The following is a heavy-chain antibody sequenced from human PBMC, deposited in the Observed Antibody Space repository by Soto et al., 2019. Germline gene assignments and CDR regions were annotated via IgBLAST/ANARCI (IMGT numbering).Heavy chain of an antibody. CDR2: ISGSGGST. J-gene: IGHJ4*02. V-gene: IGHV3-23*01. D-gene: IGHD6-13*01. CDR1: GFTFSSYS. CDR3: AKQGSSSWYMGIDY. Sequence: GGSLILSCAASGFTFSSYSRSWVRQAPGKGLEWVSAISGSGGSTYYADSVKGRFTISRDNSKNTLYLQMNSLRAEDTAVYYYAKQGSSSWYMGIDYWGQGTLFTSPQ.